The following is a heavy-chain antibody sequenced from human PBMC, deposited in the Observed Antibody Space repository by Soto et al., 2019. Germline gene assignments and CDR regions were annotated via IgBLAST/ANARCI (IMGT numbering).Heavy chain of an antibody. Sequence: GGSLRLSCAASGVPVSSNYMSWVRQAPGKGLEWVSVIYSGGSTYYADSVKGRFTISRDNSKNTLYLQMNSLRAEDTAVYYCAKDKAIVVVITANGGPNGMDVWGQGTTVTVSS. CDR1: GVPVSSNY. CDR3: AKDKAIVVVITANGGPNGMDV. D-gene: IGHD3-22*01. J-gene: IGHJ6*02. CDR2: IYSGGST. V-gene: IGHV3-53*05.